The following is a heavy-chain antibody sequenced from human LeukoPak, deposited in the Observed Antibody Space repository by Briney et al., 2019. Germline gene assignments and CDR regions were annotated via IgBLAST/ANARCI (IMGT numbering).Heavy chain of an antibody. Sequence: SETLSLTCTVSGGSISSYYWSWIRQPPGKGLEWIGYIYYSGSTNYNPSLKSRVTISVDTSKNQFSLKLSSVTAADTAAYYCARAELLWFGESHDAFDIWGQGTMVTVSS. CDR3: ARAELLWFGESHDAFDI. J-gene: IGHJ3*02. CDR2: IYYSGST. CDR1: GGSISSYY. V-gene: IGHV4-59*01. D-gene: IGHD3-10*01.